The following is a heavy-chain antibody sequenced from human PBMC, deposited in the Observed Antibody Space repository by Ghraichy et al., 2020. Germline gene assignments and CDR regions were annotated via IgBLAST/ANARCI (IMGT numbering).Heavy chain of an antibody. CDR3: ARGADYYDSSGYLAY. D-gene: IGHD3-22*01. CDR1: GYTFTAHF. V-gene: IGHV1-2*02. J-gene: IGHJ4*02. CDR2: INPNSGGT. Sequence: ASVKVSCKASGYTFTAHFMHWVRQAPVQGLEWMGWINPNSGGTNYAQKFQGRVTMTRDTSISTAYMELSRLRSDDTAVYYCARGADYYDSSGYLAYWGQGTLFTVS.